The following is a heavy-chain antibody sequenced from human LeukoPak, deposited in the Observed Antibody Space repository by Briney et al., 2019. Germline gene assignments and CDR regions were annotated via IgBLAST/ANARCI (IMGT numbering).Heavy chain of an antibody. D-gene: IGHD3-9*01. Sequence: GGSLRLSCAASGFTFSSYGMYWVRQAPGKGLEWVAVISYDGSNKYYADSVKGRFTISRDNSKNTLYLQMNSLRAEDTAVYYCAKDGQRYFDWLSFFDYWGQGTLVTVSS. CDR2: ISYDGSNK. V-gene: IGHV3-30*18. J-gene: IGHJ4*02. CDR3: AKDGQRYFDWLSFFDY. CDR1: GFTFSSYG.